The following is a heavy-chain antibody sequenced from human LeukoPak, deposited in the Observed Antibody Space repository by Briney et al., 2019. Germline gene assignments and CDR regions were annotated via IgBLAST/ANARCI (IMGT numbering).Heavy chain of an antibody. CDR1: GGSISSYH. CDR3: ARVRRFSGYYNAYFDY. D-gene: IGHD3-3*01. CDR2: IYYTGST. V-gene: IGHV4-59*01. J-gene: IGHJ4*02. Sequence: SETLSLTCTVSGGSISSYHWSWIRQPPGKGLEWIGYIYYTGSTNYNPSLKSRVTISVDTSKNQFSLKLTSVTAADTAVYYCARVRRFSGYYNAYFDYWGQGTLVTVSS.